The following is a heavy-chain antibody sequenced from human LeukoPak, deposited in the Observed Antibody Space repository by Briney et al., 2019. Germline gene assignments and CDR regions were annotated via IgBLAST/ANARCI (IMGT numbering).Heavy chain of an antibody. J-gene: IGHJ6*02. Sequence: SETLSLTCTVSGGSISSGSYYWSWIRQPPGKGLEWIGYIYYSGSTNYNPSLKSRVTISVDTSKNQFSLKLSSVTAADTAVYYCAREVIAVAGYGMDVWGQGTTVTVSS. CDR2: IYYSGST. D-gene: IGHD6-19*01. CDR1: GGSISSGSYY. V-gene: IGHV4-61*01. CDR3: AREVIAVAGYGMDV.